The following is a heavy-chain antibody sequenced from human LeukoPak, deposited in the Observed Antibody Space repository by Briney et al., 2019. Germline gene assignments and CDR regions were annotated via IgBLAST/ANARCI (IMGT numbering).Heavy chain of an antibody. CDR2: IWYDGSNK. D-gene: IGHD2-21*01. V-gene: IGHV3-33*01. CDR3: ARDWGGHIVVVYAFDI. CDR1: GFTFSSYG. Sequence: GRSLRLSCAASGFTFSSYGMHWVRQAPGKGLEWVAVIWYDGSNKYYADSVKGRFTISRDNSKNTLYLQMNSLRAEDTAVYYCARDWGGHIVVVYAFDIWGQGTMVTVSS. J-gene: IGHJ3*02.